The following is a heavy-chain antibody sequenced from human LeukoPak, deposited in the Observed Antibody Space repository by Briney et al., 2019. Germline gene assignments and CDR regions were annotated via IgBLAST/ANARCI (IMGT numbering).Heavy chain of an antibody. J-gene: IGHJ1*01. D-gene: IGHD3-22*01. CDR3: ATEEDYYDSSGYYYPGHAEYFQH. V-gene: IGHV2-26*02. CDR1: GGSISSGDYY. Sequence: PSQTLSLTCTVSGGSISSGDYYWSWIRQPPGKALEWLAHIFSNDEKSYSTSLKSRLTISKDTSKSQVVLTMTNMDPVDTATYYCATEEDYYDSSGYYYPGHAEYFQHWGQGTLVTVSS. CDR2: IFSNDEK.